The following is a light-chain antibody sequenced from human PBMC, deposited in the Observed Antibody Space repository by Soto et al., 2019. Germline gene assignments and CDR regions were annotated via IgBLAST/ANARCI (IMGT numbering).Light chain of an antibody. V-gene: IGKV3-11*01. CDR3: QQRSDWPPIT. CDR1: QSVSSS. J-gene: IGKJ5*01. CDR2: DAS. Sequence: EIVLAQSPFTLSLSPGERATLSCRASQSVSSSLAWYQQNPGQAPRLLIYDASNRATGIPDRFSGSGSGTDFTLTISSLEPEDFAVYYCQQRSDWPPITFGQGTRLEIK.